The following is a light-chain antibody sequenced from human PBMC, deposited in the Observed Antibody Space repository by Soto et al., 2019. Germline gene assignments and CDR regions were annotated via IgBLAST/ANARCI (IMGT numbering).Light chain of an antibody. CDR3: SSYTSSSTLV. CDR2: DVS. Sequence: QSALTPPASVYGSPGQSITISCTGTSSDVGGYNYVSWYQQHPGKAPKLMIYDVSNRPSGVSNRFSGSKSGNTASLTISGLQAEDEADYYCSSYTSSSTLVCGGGTKLTVL. J-gene: IGLJ2*01. V-gene: IGLV2-14*01. CDR1: SSDVGGYNY.